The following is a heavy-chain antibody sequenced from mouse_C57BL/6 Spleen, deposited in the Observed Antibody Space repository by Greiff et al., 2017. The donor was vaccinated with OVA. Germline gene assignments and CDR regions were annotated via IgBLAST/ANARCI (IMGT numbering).Heavy chain of an antibody. V-gene: IGHV1-82*01. Sequence: QVQLQQSGPELVKPGASVKISCKASGYAFSSSWMNWVKQRPGKGLEWIGRIYPGDGDTNYNGKFKGKATLTADKSSSTAYMQLSSLTSEDSAVYCCARRDDYDEGFAYWGQGTLVTVSA. CDR1: GYAFSSSW. J-gene: IGHJ3*01. CDR2: IYPGDGDT. D-gene: IGHD2-4*01. CDR3: ARRDDYDEGFAY.